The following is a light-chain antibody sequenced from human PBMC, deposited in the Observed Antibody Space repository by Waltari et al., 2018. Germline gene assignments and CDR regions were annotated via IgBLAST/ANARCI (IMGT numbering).Light chain of an antibody. CDR2: AAS. Sequence: DIVLTPPPGTLSLPPGDRATLSCRASQSVRRAVAWYQQKPGQAPRLLIYAASTRATGVPDRFSGSGSGTDFSLTISRLDPEDFAVYYCQHYVNLPVTFGQGTKVEI. CDR3: QHYVNLPVT. V-gene: IGKV3-20*01. CDR1: QSVRRA. J-gene: IGKJ1*01.